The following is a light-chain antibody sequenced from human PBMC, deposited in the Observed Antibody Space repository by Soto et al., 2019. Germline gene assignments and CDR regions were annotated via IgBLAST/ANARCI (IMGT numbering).Light chain of an antibody. Sequence: QSVLTQPAYVSGSPGQSITISCTGTSSDVGSYSLLSWYQHHPGKAPKLIIYEGIKGPSGVSNRLSGSKSGNTASLRISGLQAEDEADYYCYTYAGGSTYLFGTGTKVTVL. CDR1: SSDVGSYSL. V-gene: IGLV2-23*01. CDR2: EGI. CDR3: YTYAGGSTYL. J-gene: IGLJ1*01.